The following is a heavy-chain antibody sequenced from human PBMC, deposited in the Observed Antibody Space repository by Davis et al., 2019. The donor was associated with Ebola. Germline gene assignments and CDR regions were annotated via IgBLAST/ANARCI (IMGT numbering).Heavy chain of an antibody. D-gene: IGHD6-19*01. V-gene: IGHV3-66*01. CDR3: ADVEAGPDY. J-gene: IGHJ4*02. Sequence: GGSLRLSCAASGFTVGDHYMSWVRQSPGKGLEWVSSMFSGGRTFYAGSVKGRFTISRDTSENTLHLQMNSLRGEDTAVYYCADVEAGPDYWGQGTLVTVSS. CDR2: MFSGGRT. CDR1: GFTVGDHY.